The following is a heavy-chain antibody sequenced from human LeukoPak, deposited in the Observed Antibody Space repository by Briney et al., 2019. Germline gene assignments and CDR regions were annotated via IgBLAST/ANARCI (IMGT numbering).Heavy chain of an antibody. J-gene: IGHJ5*02. CDR1: GYTLTELS. V-gene: IGHV1-24*01. CDR2: FDPEDGET. D-gene: IGHD3-10*01. CDR3: ATSYYGSGSSNWFDP. Sequence: GASVKVSCKVSGYTLTELSMHWVRQAPGKGLEWMGGFDPEDGETIYAQKFQGRVTMTEDTSTDTAYMGLSSLRSEDTAVYYCATSYYGSGSSNWFDPWGQGTLVTVSS.